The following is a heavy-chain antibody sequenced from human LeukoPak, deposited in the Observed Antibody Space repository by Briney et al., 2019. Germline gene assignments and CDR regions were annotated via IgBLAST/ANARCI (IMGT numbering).Heavy chain of an antibody. CDR1: GFTFSKYA. V-gene: IGHV3-64*01. CDR2: ISSHGSST. D-gene: IGHD3-16*01. J-gene: IGHJ6*02. CDR3: ARPLKEGGYYYGMDV. Sequence: GGSLRLSCAASGFTFSKYAMFWVRQAPGKGLEFVSPISSHGSSTYYANSLKGRFNISRDNSKNTLYLQMRSLRPEDTAVYYCARPLKEGGYYYGMDVWGQGTTVTVSS.